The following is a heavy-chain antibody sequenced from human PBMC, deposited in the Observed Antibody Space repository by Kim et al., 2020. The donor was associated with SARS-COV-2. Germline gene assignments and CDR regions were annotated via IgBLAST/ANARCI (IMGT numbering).Heavy chain of an antibody. J-gene: IGHJ4*02. CDR2: ISGSGGST. Sequence: GGSLRLSCAASGFTFSSYAMSWVRQAPGKGLEWVSAISGSGGSTYYADSVKGRFTISRDNSKNTLYLQMNSLRAEDTAVYYCAKVGFRRGTVTTEFDYWGQGTLVTVSS. D-gene: IGHD4-4*01. CDR3: AKVGFRRGTVTTEFDY. V-gene: IGHV3-23*01. CDR1: GFTFSSYA.